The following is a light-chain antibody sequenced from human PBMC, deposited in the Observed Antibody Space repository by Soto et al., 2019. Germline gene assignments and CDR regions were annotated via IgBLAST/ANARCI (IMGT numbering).Light chain of an antibody. CDR1: SSDIGVYNF. J-gene: IGLJ3*02. Sequence: QSALTQPASVSESPGQSITISCTGTSSDIGVYNFVSWYQHHPGKAPKLIIYEVTNRPSGVSRRFSGSKSGNTASLSIIGLQAEDEADYYCSSYTSGDTLCVFGGGTKLTVL. CDR2: EVT. V-gene: IGLV2-14*01. CDR3: SSYTSGDTLCV.